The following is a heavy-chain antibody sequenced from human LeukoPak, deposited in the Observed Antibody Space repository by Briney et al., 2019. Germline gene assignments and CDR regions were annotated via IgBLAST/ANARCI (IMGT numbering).Heavy chain of an antibody. J-gene: IGHJ6*02. CDR2: INPNSGGT. CDR3: ARAPRYYYYGMDV. V-gene: IGHV1-2*04. Sequence: ASVKVSCKASGYTFTGYYMHWVRQAPGQGLEWVGWINPNSGGTNYAQKFQGWVTMTRDTSISAAYMELSRLRSDDTAVYYCARAPRYYYYGMDVWGQGTTVTVSS. CDR1: GYTFTGYY.